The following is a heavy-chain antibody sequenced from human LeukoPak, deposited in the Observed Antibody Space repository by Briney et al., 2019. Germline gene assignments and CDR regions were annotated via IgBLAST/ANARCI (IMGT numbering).Heavy chain of an antibody. CDR1: GGSISSYY. J-gene: IGHJ4*02. CDR2: IYYSGST. CDR3: ARDSSGYYFGY. V-gene: IGHV4-59*01. Sequence: PSETLSLTCTVSGGSISSYYWSWIRQPPGKGLEWIGYIYYSGSTNYNPSLKSRVTISVDTSKNQFSLKLSSVTAADTAVYYCARDSSGYYFGYWGQGTLVTVSS. D-gene: IGHD3-22*01.